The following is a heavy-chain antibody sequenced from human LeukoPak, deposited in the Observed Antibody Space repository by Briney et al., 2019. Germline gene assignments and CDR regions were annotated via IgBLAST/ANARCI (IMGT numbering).Heavy chain of an antibody. J-gene: IGHJ6*03. CDR3: ARDQYYYDSSGYYEGPYYYYMDV. D-gene: IGHD3-22*01. V-gene: IGHV1-3*01. Sequence: GASVKVSCKASGYTFTSYAMHWVRQAPGQRLEWMGWINAGNGNTKYSQEFQGRVTITRDTSISTAYMELSRLRSDDTAVYYCARDQYYYDSSGYYEGPYYYYMDVWGKGTSVTVSS. CDR1: GYTFTSYA. CDR2: INAGNGNT.